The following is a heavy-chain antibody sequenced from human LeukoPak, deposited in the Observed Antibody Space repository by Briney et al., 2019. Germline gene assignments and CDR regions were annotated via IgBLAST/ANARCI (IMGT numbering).Heavy chain of an antibody. V-gene: IGHV1-2*02. D-gene: IGHD3-9*01. J-gene: IGHJ4*02. CDR2: INANSGGT. CDR3: WRSSRYDIWPGTPY. CDR1: GYTFTGYY. Sequence: GASVNVSCKASGYTFTGYYMHWVRQAPGQGLEWMGWINANSGGTNYAQKFQGRVTMTRDTSISTAYMELSRLRSEDTAVYYWWRSSRYDIWPGTPYRGQGTLVTVSP.